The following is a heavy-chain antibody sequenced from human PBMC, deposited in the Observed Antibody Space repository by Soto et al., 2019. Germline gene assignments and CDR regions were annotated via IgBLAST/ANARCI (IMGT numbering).Heavy chain of an antibody. D-gene: IGHD2-15*01. Sequence: QVQLVQSGAEVKKPGSSVKVSCKASGGTFSSYAISWVRQAPGQGLEWMGGIIPIFGTANYARKFQGRVTITADESTSTADMELSSLRSEDTAVYYCAREVVVAATGWFDPWGQGTLVTVSS. CDR2: IIPIFGTA. J-gene: IGHJ5*02. CDR3: AREVVVAATGWFDP. V-gene: IGHV1-69*12. CDR1: GGTFSSYA.